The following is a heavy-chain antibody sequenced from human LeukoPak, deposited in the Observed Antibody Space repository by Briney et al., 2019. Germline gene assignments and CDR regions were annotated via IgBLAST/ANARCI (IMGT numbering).Heavy chain of an antibody. V-gene: IGHV1-18*01. CDR2: ISAYNGNT. J-gene: IGHJ6*03. CDR3: ARGKLMGGFYYMDV. D-gene: IGHD1-26*01. CDR1: GYTFTSYG. Sequence: GASVKVSCKASGYTFTSYGISWVRQAPGQGLEWMGWISAYNGNTNYAQKLQGRVTITRNTSISTAYMELSSLRSEDTAVYYCARGKLMGGFYYMDVWGKGTTVTVSS.